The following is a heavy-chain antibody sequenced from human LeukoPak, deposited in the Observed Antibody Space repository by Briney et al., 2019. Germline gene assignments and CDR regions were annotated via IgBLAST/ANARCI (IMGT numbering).Heavy chain of an antibody. V-gene: IGHV5-51*01. D-gene: IGHD6-19*01. CDR1: GXSFSTYW. CDR3: ARRGIAVAGTPAEYFQH. CDR2: IYPGDSDT. J-gene: IGHJ1*01. Sequence: GASLKISCKGSGXSFSTYWIGWVRQMPGKGLEWVGIIYPGDSDTRYSPSFQGQVTISADKSFSTAYLQWSSLKASDTAMYYCARRGIAVAGTPAEYFQHWGQGTQVIVSS.